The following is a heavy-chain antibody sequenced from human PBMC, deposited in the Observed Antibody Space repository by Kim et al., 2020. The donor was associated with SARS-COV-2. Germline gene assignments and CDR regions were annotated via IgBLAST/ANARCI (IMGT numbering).Heavy chain of an antibody. Sequence: GESLKISCKGSGYSFTSYWIGWVRQMPGKGLEWMGIIYPGDSDTRYSPSFQGQVTISADKSISTAYLQWSSLKASDTAMYYCARACSYYDFWSGSCAFDIWGQGTMVTVSS. D-gene: IGHD3-3*01. J-gene: IGHJ3*02. CDR1: GYSFTSYW. V-gene: IGHV5-51*01. CDR2: IYPGDSDT. CDR3: ARACSYYDFWSGSCAFDI.